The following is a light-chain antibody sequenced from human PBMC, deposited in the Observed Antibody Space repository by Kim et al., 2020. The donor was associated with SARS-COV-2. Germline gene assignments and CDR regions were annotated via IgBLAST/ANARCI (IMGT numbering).Light chain of an antibody. Sequence: ASVRSTVPIPCRASQDISNFLAWFQQKPGKVPKRLIYAASRLQSGVPSRFSGSGAGTEYSLTISSLQPEDFATYYCLQHKSYPYTLGQGTKLEI. CDR1: QDISNF. CDR2: AAS. CDR3: LQHKSYPYT. V-gene: IGKV1-17*03. J-gene: IGKJ2*01.